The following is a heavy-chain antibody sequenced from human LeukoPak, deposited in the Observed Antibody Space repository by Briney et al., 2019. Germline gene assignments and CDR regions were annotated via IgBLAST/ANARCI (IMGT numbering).Heavy chain of an antibody. Sequence: GASVKVSCKASGYTFTSYAMHWVRQAPGQRLEWMGWINAGNGNTKYSQKFQGRVTITRDTSASTAYKELSSLRSEDTAVYYCARGKLRYFDWCDYWGQGTLVTVSS. V-gene: IGHV1-3*01. CDR1: GYTFTSYA. CDR2: INAGNGNT. D-gene: IGHD3-9*01. J-gene: IGHJ4*02. CDR3: ARGKLRYFDWCDY.